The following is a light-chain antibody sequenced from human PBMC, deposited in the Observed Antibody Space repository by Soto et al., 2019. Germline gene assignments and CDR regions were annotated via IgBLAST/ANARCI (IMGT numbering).Light chain of an antibody. CDR2: GAS. Sequence: EIVLTQSPGTLSLSPGERATLSCRASQSVSSSYLAWYQQKPGQAPRLLIYGASSRATGIPDRFSGSGAGTDFTLTISRLEPEDFGVYYCQQYGSSRWTFGQGPKVEIK. V-gene: IGKV3-20*01. CDR3: QQYGSSRWT. CDR1: QSVSSSY. J-gene: IGKJ1*01.